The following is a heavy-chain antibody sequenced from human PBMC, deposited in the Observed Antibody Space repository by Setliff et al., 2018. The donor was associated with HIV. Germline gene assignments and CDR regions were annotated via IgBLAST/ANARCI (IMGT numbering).Heavy chain of an antibody. J-gene: IGHJ6*02. D-gene: IGHD1-7*01. Sequence: PSETLSLTCAVYGGSFSGYYWSWIRQPPGKGLEWIGEINHSGSTNYNPSLKSRVTISVDTSKNQFSLKLSSVTAADTAVYYCARGQRAGTTRIDHYYGMDVWGQGTTVTVSS. V-gene: IGHV4-34*01. CDR1: GGSFSGYY. CDR3: ARGQRAGTTRIDHYYGMDV. CDR2: INHSGST.